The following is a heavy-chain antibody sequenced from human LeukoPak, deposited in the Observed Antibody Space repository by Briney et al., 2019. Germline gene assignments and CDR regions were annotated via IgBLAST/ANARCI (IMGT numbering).Heavy chain of an antibody. J-gene: IGHJ4*02. D-gene: IGHD3-22*01. CDR1: GGSFSSYY. CDR2: IYYSGST. Sequence: SSETLSLTCAVYGGSFSSYYWSWIRQPPGKGLEWIGYIYYSGSTNYNPSLKSRVTISVDTSKNQFSLKLSSVTAADTAVYYCARYYYDSSGYHQVDYWGQGTLVTVSS. CDR3: ARYYYDSSGYHQVDY. V-gene: IGHV4-59*01.